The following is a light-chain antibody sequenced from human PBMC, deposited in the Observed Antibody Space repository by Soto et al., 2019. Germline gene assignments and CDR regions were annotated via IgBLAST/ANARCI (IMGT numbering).Light chain of an antibody. CDR2: DVS. CDR1: SSDVGGYNY. CDR3: SSYTSSNTVV. J-gene: IGLJ2*01. V-gene: IGLV2-14*01. Sequence: QSALTQPASVSGSPGQSMTISCTGTSSDVGGYNYVSWYQQHPDKAPKLMIYDVSNRPSGVSNRFSGSKSGNTASLTISGLQAEDEADYYCSSYTSSNTVVFGGGTKVTVL.